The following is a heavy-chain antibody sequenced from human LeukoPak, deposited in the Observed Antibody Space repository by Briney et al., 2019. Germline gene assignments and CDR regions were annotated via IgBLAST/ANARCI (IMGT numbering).Heavy chain of an antibody. D-gene: IGHD3-10*01. CDR2: ISAYNGNT. J-gene: IGHJ3*02. Sequence: GASVKVSCKASGYTFTSYGISWVRQAPGQGLEWMGWISAYNGNTNYAQKLQGRVTMTTDTSTSTAYMELRSLRSDDTAVYYCARVSMVRGVLAHAFDIWGQGTMVTVSS. CDR1: GYTFTSYG. CDR3: ARVSMVRGVLAHAFDI. V-gene: IGHV1-18*01.